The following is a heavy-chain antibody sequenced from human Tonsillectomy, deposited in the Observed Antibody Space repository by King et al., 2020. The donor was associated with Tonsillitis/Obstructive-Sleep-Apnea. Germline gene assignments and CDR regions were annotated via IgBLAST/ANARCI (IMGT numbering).Heavy chain of an antibody. CDR2: IHASGST. J-gene: IGHJ3*02. CDR3: ARTYNWNDQDAFDS. D-gene: IGHD1-20*01. V-gene: IGHV4-39*01. Sequence: QLQESGPGLVETLSLTCSVSGGSISGSSYYWGWIRQPPGKGLEWIGNIHASGSTYYHPSLRSRVTLSVDTSKNQFSLKLRPVTAADTAVYYCARTYNWNDQDAFDSWGQGTAVTVSS. CDR1: GGSISGSSYY.